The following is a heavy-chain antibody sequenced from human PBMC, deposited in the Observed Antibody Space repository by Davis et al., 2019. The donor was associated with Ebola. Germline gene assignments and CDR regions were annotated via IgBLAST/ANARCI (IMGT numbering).Heavy chain of an antibody. CDR1: GYTFTTYG. D-gene: IGHD3-22*01. J-gene: IGHJ5*02. CDR3: ARVRTGYYYDSSDSPSWFDP. V-gene: IGHV1-69*13. CDR2: IIPMFRSP. Sequence: SVKVSCKASGYTFTTYGISWVRQAPGQGLEWMGGIIPMFRSPNYAQKFQGRLTITADESTRTVYMDLSSLTSDDTAVYYCARVRTGYYYDSSDSPSWFDPWGQGTLVTVSS.